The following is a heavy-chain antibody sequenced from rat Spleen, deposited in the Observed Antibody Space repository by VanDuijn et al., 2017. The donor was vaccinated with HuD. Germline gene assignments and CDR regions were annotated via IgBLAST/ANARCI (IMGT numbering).Heavy chain of an antibody. D-gene: IGHD1-2*01. J-gene: IGHJ3*01. V-gene: IGHV5-25*01. CDR2: ISPSGGNT. CDR3: TTRPYYSSLNWFPY. Sequence: EVQLVESGGDLVQPGRSLKLSCAASGFIFSNYDMAWVRQAPTKGLEWVASISPSGGNTYYRDSVKGRFTISRDNAKSTLYLQMDSLRSEDTATYYCTTRPYYSSLNWFPYWGQGTLVTVSS. CDR1: GFIFSNYD.